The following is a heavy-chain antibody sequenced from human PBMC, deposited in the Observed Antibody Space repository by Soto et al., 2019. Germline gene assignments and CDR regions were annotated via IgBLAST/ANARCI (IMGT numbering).Heavy chain of an antibody. CDR1: GFTLSSYN. CDR3: ARDHGGSTWFVGIYYYFGVDV. V-gene: IGHV3-48*02. D-gene: IGHD6-13*01. Sequence: GGSLRLSCAASGFTLSSYNMNWVRQAPGKGLEWVSYISGSSDTIYYADSVKGRFTISRDNAKNSLYLKMDSLRDEDTAVYYCARDHGGSTWFVGIYYYFGVDVWGQGTTVTVSS. CDR2: ISGSSDTI. J-gene: IGHJ6*02.